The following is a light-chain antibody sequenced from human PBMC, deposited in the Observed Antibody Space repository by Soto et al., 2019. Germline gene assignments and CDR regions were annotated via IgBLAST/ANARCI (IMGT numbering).Light chain of an antibody. CDR2: HAS. V-gene: IGKV1-5*01. CDR1: QSISNW. CDR3: QQYNSYS. J-gene: IGKJ1*01. Sequence: EIKMTKTPSTLPASVGDRVTITCRATQSISNWLAWYQQNPETAPKLLIYHASTLACGVPSRFSGSGSGTEFTLTISSLQPDDFETYYCQQYNSYSFGQETKVDIK.